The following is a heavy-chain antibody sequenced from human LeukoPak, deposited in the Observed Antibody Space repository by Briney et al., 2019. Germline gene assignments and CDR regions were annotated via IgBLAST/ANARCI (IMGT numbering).Heavy chain of an antibody. J-gene: IGHJ4*02. D-gene: IGHD3-10*01. CDR1: GFTFSSYE. V-gene: IGHV3-48*03. Sequence: GGSLRLSCAASGFTFSSYEMNWVRQAPGKGLEWVSYISSSGSTIYYADSVKGRFTISRDNSKNTLYLQMNSLRAEDTAIYYCAKRGGSGSLFDYWGQGTLVTVSS. CDR2: ISSSGSTI. CDR3: AKRGGSGSLFDY.